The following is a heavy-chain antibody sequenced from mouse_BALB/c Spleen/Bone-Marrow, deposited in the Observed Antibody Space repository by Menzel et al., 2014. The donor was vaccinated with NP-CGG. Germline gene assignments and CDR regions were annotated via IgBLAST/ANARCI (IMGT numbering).Heavy chain of an antibody. Sequence: EVHLVESGGGLVQPGGSRKLSCAASGFTFSSFGMHWARQAPEKGLEWVAYISSGSSTIFYADTVKGRFTVSRDNSKNTLFLQMTSLRSEDTAMYYCTREGNWDDFDYWGQGTTLTVSS. J-gene: IGHJ2*01. CDR1: GFTFSSFG. D-gene: IGHD4-1*01. CDR2: ISSGSSTI. CDR3: TREGNWDDFDY. V-gene: IGHV5-17*02.